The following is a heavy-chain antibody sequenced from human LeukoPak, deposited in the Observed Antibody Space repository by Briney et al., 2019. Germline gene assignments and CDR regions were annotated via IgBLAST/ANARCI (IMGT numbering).Heavy chain of an antibody. CDR1: GGSISSYY. CDR3: ARGVYIAAAQYGY. CDR2: IYYSGTT. Sequence: SETLSLTCTVSGGSISSYYWSWIRQPPGKGLEWIGYIYYSGTTNYNPSLKRRVTISVDTSKNQFSLKLSSVTAADTAVYYCARGVYIAAAQYGYWGQGTLVSVSS. D-gene: IGHD6-13*01. V-gene: IGHV4-59*01. J-gene: IGHJ4*02.